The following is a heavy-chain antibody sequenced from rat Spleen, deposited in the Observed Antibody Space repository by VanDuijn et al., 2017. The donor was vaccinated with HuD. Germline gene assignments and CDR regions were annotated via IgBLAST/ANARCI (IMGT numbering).Heavy chain of an antibody. J-gene: IGHJ3*01. V-gene: IGHV3-3*01. Sequence: EVLLQESGPGLVRPSQSLSLTCSVTGSSITSNYWGWIRRFPGNKLEWMGYMSGAGITNYNPSLKSRISISRDTSKNQFFLQVNSVTTEDTATYYCASEEWLGVWFAYWGQGTLVTVSS. D-gene: IGHD1-12*03. CDR1: GSSITSNY. CDR2: MSGAGIT. CDR3: ASEEWLGVWFAY.